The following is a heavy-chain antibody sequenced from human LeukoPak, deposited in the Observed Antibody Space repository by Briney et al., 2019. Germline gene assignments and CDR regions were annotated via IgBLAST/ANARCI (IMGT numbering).Heavy chain of an antibody. CDR1: GGSISSYY. CDR3: ARRPPKSFFDN. V-gene: IGHV4-59*08. Sequence: PSETLSLTCTVSGGSISSYYWSWIRQPPGKGLEWIGYIYYSGSTNYNPSLKSRVTISVDTSKDQFSLKLSSVTAADTAVYYCARRPPKSFFDNWGQGTLVTVSS. CDR2: IYYSGST. D-gene: IGHD1-26*01. J-gene: IGHJ4*02.